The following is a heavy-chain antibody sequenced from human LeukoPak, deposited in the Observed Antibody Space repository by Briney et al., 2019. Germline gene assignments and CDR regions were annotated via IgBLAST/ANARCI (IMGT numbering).Heavy chain of an antibody. V-gene: IGHV3-7*05. Sequence: GGSLRLSCAASGFTFNTYWMSWVRQAPGKGLEWLATINQDGSEKFYMDSVKGRFTISRDNAKNSLYLQMNSLRAEDTAVYYCTTFYTRLTDYWGQGTLVTVSS. CDR2: INQDGSEK. CDR1: GFTFNTYW. J-gene: IGHJ4*02. CDR3: TTFYTRLTDY. D-gene: IGHD2/OR15-2a*01.